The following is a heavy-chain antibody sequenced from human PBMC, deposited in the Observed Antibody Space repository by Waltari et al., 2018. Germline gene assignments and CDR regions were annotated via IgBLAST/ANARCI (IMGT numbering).Heavy chain of an antibody. D-gene: IGHD3-10*01. CDR1: GFTFSSYA. Sequence: QVQLVESGGGVVQPGRSLRLSCAASGFTFSSYAMHWVRQAPGKGLGWVAVISYDGSNKYYADSVKGRFTISRDNSKNTLYLQMNSLRAEDTAVYYCLSRPNPMVQGVGIDYWGQGTLVTVSS. V-gene: IGHV3-30-3*01. CDR3: LSRPNPMVQGVGIDY. J-gene: IGHJ4*02. CDR2: ISYDGSNK.